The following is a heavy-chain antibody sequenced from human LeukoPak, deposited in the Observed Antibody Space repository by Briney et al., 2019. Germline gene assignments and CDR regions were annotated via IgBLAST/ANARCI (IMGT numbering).Heavy chain of an antibody. CDR1: GFTFSTYR. D-gene: IGHD3-10*01. J-gene: IGHJ5*02. CDR3: ARGPSGTWFGELLGWFDP. V-gene: IGHV3-21*01. CDR2: ISSSSSYI. Sequence: GGSLRLSCVGTGFTFSTYRMNWVRQAPGKGLEWVSSISSSSSYIYYADSVKGRITISRDNAKNSLYLQMNSLRVEDTAVYYCARGPSGTWFGELLGWFDPWGQGTLVTVSS.